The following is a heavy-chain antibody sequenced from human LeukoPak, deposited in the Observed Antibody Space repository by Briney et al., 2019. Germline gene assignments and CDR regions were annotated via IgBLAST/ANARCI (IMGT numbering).Heavy chain of an antibody. D-gene: IGHD2-2*02. CDR1: GFTFSSYG. CDR3: AKDSVPVVPAAIGPGYFQH. CDR2: IRYDGSNK. Sequence: PGGSLRLSCAASGFTFSSYGIHWVRQAPGKGLEWVAFIRYDGSNKYYADSVKGRFTISRDNSKNTLYLQMNSLRAEDTAVYYCAKDSVPVVPAAIGPGYFQHWGQGTLVTVSS. J-gene: IGHJ1*01. V-gene: IGHV3-30*02.